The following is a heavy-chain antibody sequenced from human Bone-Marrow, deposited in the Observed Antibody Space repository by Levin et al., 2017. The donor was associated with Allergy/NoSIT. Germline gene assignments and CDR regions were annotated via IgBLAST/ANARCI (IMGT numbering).Heavy chain of an antibody. V-gene: IGHV3-21*01. J-gene: IGHJ5*02. CDR3: ARGLEYSGLP. CDR2: ITSSGTYI. CDR1: GFTFSSYS. D-gene: IGHD5-12*01. Sequence: KLGESLKISCAASGFTFSSYSMNWVRQAPGKGLDWVSSITSSGTYIYYADSVKGRFTISRDNAKNSLFLQMNSLTAADTAVYYCARGLEYSGLPWGQGTLVTVSS.